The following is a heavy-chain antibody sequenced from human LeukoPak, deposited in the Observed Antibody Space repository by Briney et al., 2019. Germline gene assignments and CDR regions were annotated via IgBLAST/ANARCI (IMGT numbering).Heavy chain of an antibody. Sequence: SETLSLTCTVSGGSINSYYWSWIRQPPGKGLEWIGYIYDSGSTNYNPSLKSRATISVDTSKNQFSLKLTSVTAADTAVYYCASSYSSSWFRFDYWGQGTLVTVSS. CDR1: GGSINSYY. V-gene: IGHV4-59*01. CDR3: ASSYSSSWFRFDY. D-gene: IGHD6-13*01. J-gene: IGHJ4*02. CDR2: IYDSGST.